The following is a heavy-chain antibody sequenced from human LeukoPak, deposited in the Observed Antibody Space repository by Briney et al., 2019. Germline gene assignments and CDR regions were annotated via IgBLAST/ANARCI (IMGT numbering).Heavy chain of an antibody. CDR2: ISYDGSNK. CDR3: AREEWYYFDY. D-gene: IGHD3-3*01. J-gene: IGHJ4*02. Sequence: GRSLRLSCAASGITFSTYAIHWVRQAPGKGLEWVAVISYDGSNKYYVDSVKGRFTIARDNSKNTVYLQMNSLRAEDMAVYYCAREEWYYFDYWGQGTLVTVSS. V-gene: IGHV3-30-3*01. CDR1: GITFSTYA.